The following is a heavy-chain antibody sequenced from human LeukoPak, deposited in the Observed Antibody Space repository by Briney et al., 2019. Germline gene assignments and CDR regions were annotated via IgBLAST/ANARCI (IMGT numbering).Heavy chain of an antibody. J-gene: IGHJ4*02. D-gene: IGHD4/OR15-4a*01. Sequence: GGSLRLSCAASRFMFSSYAMSWVRQAPGRGLAWVSRINSDGYSTTYADSVRGRFTISRDNGKNTLYLQMNSLRVDDTAVYYCARDYGGWGQGTLVTVSS. CDR3: ARDYGG. CDR1: RFMFSSYA. CDR2: INSDGYST. V-gene: IGHV3-74*03.